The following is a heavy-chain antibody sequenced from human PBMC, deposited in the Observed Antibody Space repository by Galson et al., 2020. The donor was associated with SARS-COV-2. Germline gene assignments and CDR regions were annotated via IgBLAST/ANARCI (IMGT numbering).Heavy chain of an antibody. D-gene: IGHD3-10*02. Sequence: GGSLRISCAASGFTFSSYSMNWVRQAPGKGLEWVSSISSSSSYIYYADSVKGRFTISRDNAKNSLYLQMNSLRAEDTAVYYCARDLSSYYYYGMDVWGQGTTVTVSS. J-gene: IGHJ6*02. CDR3: ARDLSSYYYYGMDV. V-gene: IGHV3-21*01. CDR1: GFTFSSYS. CDR2: ISSSSSYI.